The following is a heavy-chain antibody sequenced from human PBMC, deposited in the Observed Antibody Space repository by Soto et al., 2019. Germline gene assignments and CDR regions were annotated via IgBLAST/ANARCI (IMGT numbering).Heavy chain of an antibody. CDR3: AKDVSYGGKRPYYFDY. V-gene: IGHV3-23*01. Sequence: EVQLLESGGGLVQPGGSLRLSCAASGFTFSNYAMSWVRQAPGKGLEWVSGISDSGGSAYNADSVNGPFTITRDIPKSTLYLQLNSLRAEDTAVYYCAKDVSYGGKRPYYFDYWGQRPLVTFSS. CDR1: GFTFSNYA. J-gene: IGHJ4*02. CDR2: ISDSGGSA. D-gene: IGHD2-15*01.